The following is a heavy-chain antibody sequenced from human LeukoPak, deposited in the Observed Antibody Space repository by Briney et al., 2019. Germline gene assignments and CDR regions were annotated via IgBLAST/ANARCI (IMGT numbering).Heavy chain of an antibody. CDR2: ISGSGGST. D-gene: IGHD5-12*01. CDR3: AKYVDIVATIGIDY. Sequence: PGGSLRLSCAASGFTFSSYAMSWVRQAPEKGLEWVSAISGSGGSTYYADSVKGRFTISKDNSKNTLYLQMNSLRAEDTAVYYCAKYVDIVATIGIDYWGQGTLVTVSS. CDR1: GFTFSSYA. J-gene: IGHJ4*02. V-gene: IGHV3-23*01.